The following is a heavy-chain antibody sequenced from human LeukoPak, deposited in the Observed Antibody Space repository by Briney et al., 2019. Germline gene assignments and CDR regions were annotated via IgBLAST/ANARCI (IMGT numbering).Heavy chain of an antibody. CDR1: GVSISSSNSY. Sequence: PSETLSLTCTVSGVSISSSNSYWGWIRQPPGKGLEWIGSIYYSGNTYYNASLKSQVSISIDTSKNQFSLKLSSVTAADTAVYYCARGVAEAMVTLYYYYYMDVWGKGTTVTISS. D-gene: IGHD5-18*01. CDR2: IYYSGNT. CDR3: ARGVAEAMVTLYYYYYMDV. V-gene: IGHV4-39*01. J-gene: IGHJ6*03.